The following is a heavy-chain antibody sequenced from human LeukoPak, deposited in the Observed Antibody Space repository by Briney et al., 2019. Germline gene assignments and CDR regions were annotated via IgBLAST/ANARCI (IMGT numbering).Heavy chain of an antibody. J-gene: IGHJ3*02. V-gene: IGHV4-30-2*01. D-gene: IGHD4-17*01. CDR3: ARATVTVTSINDAFDI. CDR2: IHHSGST. CDR1: GGSISSGGYS. Sequence: PSETLSLTCAVSGGSISSGGYSWSWIRQPPGKGLEWIGYIHHSGSTYYNPSLKSRVTISVDRSKNQFSLKLSSVTAADTAVYYCARATVTVTSINDAFDIWGQGTMVTVSS.